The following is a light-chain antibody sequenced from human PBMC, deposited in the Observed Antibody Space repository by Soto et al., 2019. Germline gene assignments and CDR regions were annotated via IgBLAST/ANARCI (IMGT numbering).Light chain of an antibody. CDR2: AAS. CDR1: QGISNY. J-gene: IGKJ3*01. Sequence: DIPMTQSPSSLSASVGDRVTITCRASQGISNYLAWYQQKPGKVPKLLIYAASTLQSGVPSRFSGSGSGTDFPLTISSLQPEDVATYYWQKYNSAPFTFGPGTKVDIK. V-gene: IGKV1-27*01. CDR3: QKYNSAPFT.